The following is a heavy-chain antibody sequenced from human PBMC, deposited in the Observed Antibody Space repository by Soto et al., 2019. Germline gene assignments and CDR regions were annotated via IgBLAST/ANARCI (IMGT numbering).Heavy chain of an antibody. V-gene: IGHV3-21*01. CDR2: ISSSTSYI. J-gene: IGHJ6*02. Sequence: EVQLVESGGGLVKPGGSLRLSCAASGFTFSSYSMNWVRQAPGKGLEWVSSISSSTSYIYYADSVKGRFTISRDNAXNSLYLQMNSLRAEDTAVYYCASHYGDYYHYGMDVWGQGTTVTVSS. CDR1: GFTFSSYS. CDR3: ASHYGDYYHYGMDV. D-gene: IGHD4-17*01.